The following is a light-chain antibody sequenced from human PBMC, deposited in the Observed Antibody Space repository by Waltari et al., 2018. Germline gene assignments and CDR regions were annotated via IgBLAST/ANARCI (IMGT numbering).Light chain of an antibody. J-gene: IGLJ1*01. CDR3: CAYTSSSVSYV. CDR2: EVT. Sequence: QSALTQPASVSGSPGQSIAISCTGTSSDVGVSDSVSWSQQHPGKAPKLFICEVTNRPSGVSTRFSGSKSGHTASLTISGLQAADEADYYCCAYTSSSVSYVFGTGTKVTVL. CDR1: SSDVGVSDS. V-gene: IGLV2-14*01.